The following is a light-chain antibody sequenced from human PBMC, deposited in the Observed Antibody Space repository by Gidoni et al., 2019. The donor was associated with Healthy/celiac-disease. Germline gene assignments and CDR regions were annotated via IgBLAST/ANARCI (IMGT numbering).Light chain of an antibody. CDR3: AAWDDSLNVAV. Sequence: QSVLTQPPSASGTPGHRVTIPCSGSSSNIGSNTVNWYQHLPGTAPKLLIYSKNQRPSGVPDRFSGSKSGTSASLAISGLQYEDEADYYCAAWDDSLNVAVFGGGTQLTVL. J-gene: IGLJ7*01. V-gene: IGLV1-44*01. CDR2: SKN. CDR1: SSNIGSNT.